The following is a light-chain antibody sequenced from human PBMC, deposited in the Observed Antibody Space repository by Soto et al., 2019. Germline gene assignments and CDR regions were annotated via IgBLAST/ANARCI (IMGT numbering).Light chain of an antibody. Sequence: IVLTQAQGNMSLCPGERATLSCPASQSVSNNYLAWYKQKPGQAPRLLIYGASNTATGILDSFGGSGSGTYFTLAIRRLEPADFAVYYCQQYGSSGTCGQGTKVDIK. J-gene: IGKJ1*01. CDR1: QSVSNNY. CDR2: GAS. V-gene: IGKV3-20*01. CDR3: QQYGSSGT.